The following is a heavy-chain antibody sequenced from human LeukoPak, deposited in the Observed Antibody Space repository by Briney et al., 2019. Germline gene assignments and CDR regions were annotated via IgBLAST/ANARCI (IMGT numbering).Heavy chain of an antibody. J-gene: IGHJ4*02. CDR2: ISSSSSYI. CDR1: GFTFSSYS. D-gene: IGHD6-13*01. V-gene: IGHV3-21*01. Sequence: GGSLRLSCAASGFTFSSYSMNWVRQAPGKGLEWVSSISSSSSYIYYADSVKGRFTISRDNAKNSLYLQMNSLRAEDTAVYHCARDGRAAGDFGGYFDYWGQGTLVTVSS. CDR3: ARDGRAAGDFGGYFDY.